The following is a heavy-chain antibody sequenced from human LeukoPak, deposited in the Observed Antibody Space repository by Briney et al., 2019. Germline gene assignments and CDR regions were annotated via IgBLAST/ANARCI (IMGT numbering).Heavy chain of an antibody. CDR1: GFTFSNAW. V-gene: IGHV3-15*01. CDR3: AKVTADCSCTSCKAFYYYYYMDV. CDR2: FKSKTDGGTT. Sequence: GGSLRLSCAASGFTFSNAWMNWVRQAPGKGLEWVGRFKSKTDGGTTDYAAPVKGRFTISRDDSKNTLYLQMNSLRAEDTAVYYCAKVTADCSCTSCKAFYYYYYMDVWGKGTTVTVSS. D-gene: IGHD2-2*01. J-gene: IGHJ6*03.